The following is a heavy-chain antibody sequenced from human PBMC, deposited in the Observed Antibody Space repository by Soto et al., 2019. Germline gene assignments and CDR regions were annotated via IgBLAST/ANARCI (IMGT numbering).Heavy chain of an antibody. D-gene: IGHD3-16*01. V-gene: IGHV4-30-2*01. CDR2: IYNSGGS. J-gene: IGHJ4*02. CDR3: ARGDKNNDYYFAY. Sequence: QLQLQESGSGLVKPSQTLSLTCVVSGASISSGDYAWNWVLQPPGKGLEWLGYIYNSGGSYYNPSFQSRVSISLDRSKNPFSLNLDSVTAADTALYFCARGDKNNDYYFAYWGQGTLVTVTS. CDR1: GASISSGDYA.